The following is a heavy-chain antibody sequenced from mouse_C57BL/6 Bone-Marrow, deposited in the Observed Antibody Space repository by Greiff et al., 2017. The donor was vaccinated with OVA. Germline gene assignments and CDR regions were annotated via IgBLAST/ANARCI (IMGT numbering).Heavy chain of an antibody. CDR1: GYTFTSYT. Sequence: VQRVESGAELARPGASVKMSCKASGYTFTSYTMHWVKQRPGQGLEWIGYINPSSGYTKYNQKFKDKATLTADKSSSTAYMQLSSLTSEDSAVYYCARLAPLYYYPVSYWGQGTTLTVSS. CDR2: INPSSGYT. V-gene: IGHV1-4*01. D-gene: IGHD1-1*01. J-gene: IGHJ2*01. CDR3: ARLAPLYYYPVSY.